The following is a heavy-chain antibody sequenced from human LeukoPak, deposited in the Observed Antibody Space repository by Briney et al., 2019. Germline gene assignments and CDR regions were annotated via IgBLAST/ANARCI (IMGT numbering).Heavy chain of an antibody. Sequence: ASVKVSCKASGYTFTSYGISWVRQAPGQGLEWMGWISAYNGNTNYAQKLQGRVTMTTDTSTSTAYMELRSLRSDDTAVYYCAGGRHSSGWYLHHLDYWGQGTLVTVSS. CDR3: AGGRHSSGWYLHHLDY. CDR2: ISAYNGNT. V-gene: IGHV1-18*01. CDR1: GYTFTSYG. D-gene: IGHD6-19*01. J-gene: IGHJ4*02.